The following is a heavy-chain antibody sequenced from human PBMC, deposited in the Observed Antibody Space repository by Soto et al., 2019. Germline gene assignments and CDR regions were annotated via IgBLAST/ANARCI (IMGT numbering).Heavy chain of an antibody. CDR1: GGSFSGYY. CDR2: INHSGST. D-gene: IGHD6-13*01. J-gene: IGHJ6*02. V-gene: IGHV4-34*01. CDR3: ARENHSRYYYGTDV. Sequence: SETLSLTCAVYGGSFSGYYWSWIRQPPGKGLEWIGEINHSGSTNYNPSLKSRVTISVDTSKNQFSLKLSSVTAADTAVYYCARENHSRYYYGTDVWGQGTTVTVSS.